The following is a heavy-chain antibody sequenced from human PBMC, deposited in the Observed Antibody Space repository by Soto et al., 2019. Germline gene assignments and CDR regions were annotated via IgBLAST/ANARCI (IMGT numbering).Heavy chain of an antibody. CDR1: EFTFSSDA. D-gene: IGHD2-21*01. Sequence: GSLRLSCAAYEFTFSSDAMTWVRQAPGRGLEWVSTISSSGGGTYYADSVKGRFTISRDNSKNTLYVQIHSLRAEDTAVYYCAASYSYDQRRRYLNHSGQGTQVIVSS. V-gene: IGHV3-23*01. CDR2: ISSSGGGT. CDR3: AASYSYDQRRRYLNH. J-gene: IGHJ1*01.